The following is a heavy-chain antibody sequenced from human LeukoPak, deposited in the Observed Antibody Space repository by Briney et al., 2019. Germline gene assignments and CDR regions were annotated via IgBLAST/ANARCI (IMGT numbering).Heavy chain of an antibody. CDR2: ISWDGGST. CDR1: GFTFDDYT. Sequence: GSLRLSCAASGFTFDDYTMHWVRQAPGKGLEWVSLISWDGGSTYYADSVKGRFTISRDNSKNSLYLQMNSLRTEDTALYYCAKDLRVREGDYYYYMDVWGKGTTVTVSS. V-gene: IGHV3-43*01. J-gene: IGHJ6*03. CDR3: AKDLRVREGDYYYYMDV.